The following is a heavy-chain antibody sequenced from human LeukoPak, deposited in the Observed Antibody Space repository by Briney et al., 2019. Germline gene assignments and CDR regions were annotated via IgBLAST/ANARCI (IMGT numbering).Heavy chain of an antibody. Sequence: GGSLRLSCAASGFTFSSYAMSWVRQAPGRGLEWVSAISGSGGSTYYADSVKGRFTISRDNSKNTLYLQMNSLRAEDTAVYYCAKPSIEYSSSSPIDYWGQGTLVTVSS. J-gene: IGHJ4*02. V-gene: IGHV3-23*01. CDR3: AKPSIEYSSSSPIDY. CDR2: ISGSGGST. D-gene: IGHD6-6*01. CDR1: GFTFSSYA.